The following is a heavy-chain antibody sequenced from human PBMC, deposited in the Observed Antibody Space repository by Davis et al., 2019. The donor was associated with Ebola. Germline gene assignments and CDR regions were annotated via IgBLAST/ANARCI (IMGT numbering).Heavy chain of an antibody. Sequence: SETLSLTCAVYGGSFSGYYLSWIRQPPGTGLEWIGEINHSGSTNYNPSLKSRVTISVDTSKNQFSLKLSSVTAADTAVYYCARHGHNHFYDYWGPGTLVTDSS. CDR3: ARHGHNHFYDY. CDR2: INHSGST. J-gene: IGHJ4*02. CDR1: GGSFSGYY. D-gene: IGHD5-24*01. V-gene: IGHV4-34*01.